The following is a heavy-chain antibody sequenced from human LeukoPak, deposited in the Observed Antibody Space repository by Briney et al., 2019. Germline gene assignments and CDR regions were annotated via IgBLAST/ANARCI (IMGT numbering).Heavy chain of an antibody. CDR2: IKQDGSEK. CDR1: GFTFSNYW. CDR3: ARASNPWLQLT. D-gene: IGHD1-1*01. V-gene: IGHV3-7*05. Sequence: GGSLRLSCAASGFTFSNYWMIWVRQAPGKGLGWVGNIKQDGSEKRYADSLRGRFTISRDNAQTSLYLQMNSLRADDTAVYYCARASNPWLQLTWGQGTLVTVSS. J-gene: IGHJ5*02.